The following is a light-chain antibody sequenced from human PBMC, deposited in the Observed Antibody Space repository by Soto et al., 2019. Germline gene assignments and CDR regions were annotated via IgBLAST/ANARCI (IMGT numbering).Light chain of an antibody. CDR1: STDFVSYNR. V-gene: IGLV2-18*02. Sequence: QSALTQPPSVSGSPGQSVTISCTGTSTDFVSYNRVSWYQQPPGTAPKLIIYEASNRPSGVPDRFSGSKSGNTASLTISGLQTEDEGDYYCCSYAGSRFYVFGTGTKLTVL. J-gene: IGLJ1*01. CDR3: CSYAGSRFYV. CDR2: EAS.